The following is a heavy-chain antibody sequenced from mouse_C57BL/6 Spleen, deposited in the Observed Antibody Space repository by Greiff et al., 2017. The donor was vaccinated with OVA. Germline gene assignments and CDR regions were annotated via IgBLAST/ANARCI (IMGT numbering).Heavy chain of an antibody. CDR1: GYTFTSYC. CDR3: AKDPLYDY. Sequence: VQLQQSGAELVKPGASVKLSCKASGYTFTSYCMHWVQQRPGQGLEWIGYINPSSGYTKYNQKFKDKATLTTDKSSSTAYMQLSSLTYEDSAVYYCAKDPLYDYWGQGTTLTVSS. J-gene: IGHJ2*01. D-gene: IGHD2-1*01. V-gene: IGHV1-7*01. CDR2: INPSSGYT.